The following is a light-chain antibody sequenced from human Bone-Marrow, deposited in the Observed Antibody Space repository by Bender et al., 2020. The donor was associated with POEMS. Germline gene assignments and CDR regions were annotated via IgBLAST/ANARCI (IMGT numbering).Light chain of an antibody. CDR3: CSYAGVSTWV. CDR1: SSDVGGYNY. CDR2: EVT. Sequence: QSALTQPPSASGSPGQSVTISCTGTSSDVGGYNYVSWYQHHPGKAPKLMIYEVTARPSGVPDRFSGSKSGNTASLTISGLQAEDEADYYCCSYAGVSTWVFGGGTKMTVL. V-gene: IGLV2-8*01. J-gene: IGLJ3*02.